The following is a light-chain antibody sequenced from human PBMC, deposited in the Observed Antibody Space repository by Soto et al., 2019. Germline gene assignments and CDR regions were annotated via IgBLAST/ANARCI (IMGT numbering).Light chain of an antibody. Sequence: QSVLTQPASVSGSPGQSITISCTGTSSDVGAYSYVSWYQQHPGKAPKLIIYDVSDRPSGISNRFSGSKSDNTASLTISGLQAEDEAEYYCSSYTSSRTYVFGTGTTVTVL. CDR3: SSYTSSRTYV. V-gene: IGLV2-14*01. J-gene: IGLJ1*01. CDR2: DVS. CDR1: SSDVGAYSY.